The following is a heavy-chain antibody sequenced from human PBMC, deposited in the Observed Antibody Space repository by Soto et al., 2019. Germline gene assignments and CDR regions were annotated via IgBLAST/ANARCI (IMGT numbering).Heavy chain of an antibody. CDR1: GVSSNNYC. CDR2: VCNSGST. Sequence: SETLSLTCTVSGVSSNNYCLSWVRQSPGKGLEWIGFVCNSGSTDHNSSLKSRITISLDTSKNQFSLSLRSVTAADTAVYYCASMGYHYGSGSYPLDYWGQGTLVTVSS. CDR3: ASMGYHYGSGSYPLDY. J-gene: IGHJ4*02. V-gene: IGHV4-59*08. D-gene: IGHD3-10*01.